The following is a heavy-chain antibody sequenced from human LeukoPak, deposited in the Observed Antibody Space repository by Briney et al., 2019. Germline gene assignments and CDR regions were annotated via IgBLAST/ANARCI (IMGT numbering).Heavy chain of an antibody. CDR1: GGSICGFY. J-gene: IGHJ4*02. V-gene: IGHV4-4*07. CDR3: AREYGDLDY. D-gene: IGHD2-21*01. Sequence: PSQTLSLTCTVSGGSICGFYWSWIRQPAGKGLEWIGRISSSGGTNYNPSLKSRVTMSTDTSKNQFSLKLRSVTAADTAVYYCAREYGDLDYWGQGTLVTVSS. CDR2: ISSSGGT.